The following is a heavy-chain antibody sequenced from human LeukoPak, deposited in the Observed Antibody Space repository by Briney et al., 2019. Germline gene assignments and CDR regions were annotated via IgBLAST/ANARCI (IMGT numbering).Heavy chain of an antibody. V-gene: IGHV4-4*07. J-gene: IGHJ4*02. D-gene: IGHD1-1*01. CDR3: ARDDSPAGTGTVDY. CDR1: GGSISSYY. CDR2: IYTSGST. Sequence: PSETLSLTCTVSGGSISSYYWSWIRQPAGKGLEWIGRIYTSGSTNYNPSLKSRVTMSVDTSKNQFSLKLSSVTAADTAVYYCARDDSPAGTGTVDYWGQGTLVAVSS.